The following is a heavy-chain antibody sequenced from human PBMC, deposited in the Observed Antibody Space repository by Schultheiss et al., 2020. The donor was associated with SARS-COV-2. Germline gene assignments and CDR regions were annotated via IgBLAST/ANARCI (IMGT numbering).Heavy chain of an antibody. V-gene: IGHV1-2*02. J-gene: IGHJ6*02. CDR1: GYTFTAYY. CDR2: INPNSGGT. CDR3: ARFRTYGYYGLDV. Sequence: GESLKISCKASGYTFTAYYMHWVRQAPGQGLEWMGWINPNSGGTNYAQKFQGRVTMTRDTSISTAYMELSRLRTDDTAVYYCARFRTYGYYGLDVWGQGTTVTVSS. D-gene: IGHD2-8*01.